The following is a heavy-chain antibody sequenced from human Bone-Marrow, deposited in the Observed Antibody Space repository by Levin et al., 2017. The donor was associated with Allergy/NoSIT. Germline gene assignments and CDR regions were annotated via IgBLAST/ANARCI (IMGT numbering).Heavy chain of an antibody. D-gene: IGHD2/OR15-2a*01. CDR1: GFTLSGDY. V-gene: IGHV1-2*02. CDR2: IHPTSGGT. J-gene: IGHJ4*02. Sequence: GESLKISCKTSGFTLSGDYMHWVRQAPGQGPEWMGCIHPTSGGTNYKQKFRGRVTMTWDTSISTLYMELSSLRSDDTAVYYCARESCSTACEKGFEYWGQGTLVTVSS. CDR3: ARESCSTACEKGFEY.